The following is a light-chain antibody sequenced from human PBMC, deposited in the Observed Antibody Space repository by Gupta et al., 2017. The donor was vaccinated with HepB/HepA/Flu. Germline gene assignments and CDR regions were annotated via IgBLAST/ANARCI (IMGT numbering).Light chain of an antibody. CDR2: RNN. CDR3: AAWDDSLSGRVV. Sequence: QSVLTPPPSASRSPGQSVTIAGSGSSSNIGSNYVYWYQQLPGTAPKHLIYRNNQGPSGVPDRFSGSKSGTSASLAISGLRSEDEADYYCAAWDDSLSGRVVFGGGTKLTVL. V-gene: IGLV1-47*01. J-gene: IGLJ2*01. CDR1: SSNIGSNY.